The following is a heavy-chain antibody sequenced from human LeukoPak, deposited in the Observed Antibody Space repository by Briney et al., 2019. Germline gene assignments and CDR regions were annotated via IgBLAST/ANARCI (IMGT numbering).Heavy chain of an antibody. CDR3: ARLMVRQNWNYRSDWFDP. CDR2: IYPGDSDT. CDR1: GYSFTSYW. D-gene: IGHD1-7*01. J-gene: IGHJ5*02. Sequence: GESLKISCKGSGYSFTSYWIGWVRQMPGKGLEWMGIIYPGDSDTRYSPSFQGQVTISADKSISTAYLQWSSLKASDTAMYYCARLMVRQNWNYRSDWFDPWGQGTLVTVSS. V-gene: IGHV5-51*01.